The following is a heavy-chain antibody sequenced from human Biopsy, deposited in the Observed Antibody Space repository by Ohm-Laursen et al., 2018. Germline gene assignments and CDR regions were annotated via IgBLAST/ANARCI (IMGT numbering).Heavy chain of an antibody. CDR2: ISYDGSKT. J-gene: IGHJ6*02. D-gene: IGHD2/OR15-2a*01. CDR3: AKDKGTFNFYYYGMDV. Sequence: SLRLSCAASGFSFSNSGMHWGRQAPGKGLEWVAAISYDGSKTDYGDSVKGRLNISRDNSKNTLDLQMSSLRVEDTAVYFCAKDKGTFNFYYYGMDVWGQGTTVTVSS. CDR1: GFSFSNSG. V-gene: IGHV3-30*18.